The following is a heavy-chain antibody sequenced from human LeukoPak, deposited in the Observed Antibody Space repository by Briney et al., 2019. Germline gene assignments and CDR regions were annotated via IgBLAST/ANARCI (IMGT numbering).Heavy chain of an antibody. D-gene: IGHD2-15*01. V-gene: IGHV4-38-2*02. Sequence: SQTQSLTRIFSGYSLSSDYCWGWIRQAPGKGLEGIGSLSPRGRPYYNPSLQSRVTMSADTPNNQFSLRLSSVTAADTAVYYCARDGGFYYTASPNSWFDPWGQGILVTVSS. CDR3: ARDGGFYYTASPNSWFDP. CDR1: GYSLSSDYC. J-gene: IGHJ5*02. CDR2: LSPRGRP.